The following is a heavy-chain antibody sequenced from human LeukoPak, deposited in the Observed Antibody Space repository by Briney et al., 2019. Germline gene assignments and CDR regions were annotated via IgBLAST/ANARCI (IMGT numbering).Heavy chain of an antibody. CDR3: AKLGRNSYGGSYLDY. CDR2: IIPNFGTA. CDR1: GGTFRSYA. D-gene: IGHD1-26*01. Sequence: SVKVSCKASGGTFRSYAISWVRQAPGQGLEWMGRIIPNFGTANYAQRFQGRVTITTDESTSTAYMELSSLRSEDTAVYYCAKLGRNSYGGSYLDYWGQGTLVTVSS. J-gene: IGHJ4*02. V-gene: IGHV1-69*05.